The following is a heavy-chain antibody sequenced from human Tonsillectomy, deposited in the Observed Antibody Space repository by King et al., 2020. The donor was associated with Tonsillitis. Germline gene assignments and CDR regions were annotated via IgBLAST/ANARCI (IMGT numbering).Heavy chain of an antibody. J-gene: IGHJ5*02. Sequence: QLVQSGAEVKKPGASVKVSCKASGYTFTSYGISWVRQAPGQGLEGMGWISGHNGNTKYAQKVQGRVTMNTNTSTSTAYMELRSLRSDDTAVYYCARDHCSSTSCYNWFDPWGQGTLVTVSS. D-gene: IGHD2-2*01. V-gene: IGHV1-18*01. CDR1: GYTFTSYG. CDR3: ARDHCSSTSCYNWFDP. CDR2: ISGHNGNT.